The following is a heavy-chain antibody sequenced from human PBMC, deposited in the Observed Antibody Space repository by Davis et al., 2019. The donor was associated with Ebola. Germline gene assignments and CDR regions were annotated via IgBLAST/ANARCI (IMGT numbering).Heavy chain of an antibody. CDR3: ARGAQISMIVVVPELGGMGV. CDR1: GYTFSSHG. V-gene: IGHV1-18*04. CDR2: ISAYNDNT. Sequence: AASVKVSCKASGYTFSSHGISWVRQAPGQGLEWMGWISAYNDNTNYAQKFHGRVTMTTDTSTNTAYMELRNLRSDDTAVYYCARGAQISMIVVVPELGGMGVWGQGTTVIVSS. J-gene: IGHJ6*02. D-gene: IGHD3-22*01.